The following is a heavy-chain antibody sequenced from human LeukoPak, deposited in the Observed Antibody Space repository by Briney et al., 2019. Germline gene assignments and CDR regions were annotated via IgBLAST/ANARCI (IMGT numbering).Heavy chain of an antibody. J-gene: IGHJ4*02. CDR3: ARNKKVVTMVRGVMIFDY. CDR2: INPNSGGT. Sequence: GASVKVSCKASGYTFTGYYMHWVRQAPGQGLEWMGWINPNSGGTNYAQKFQGRVTMTGDTSISTAYMELSRLRSDDTAVYYCARNKKVVTMVRGVMIFDYWGQGTLVTVSS. CDR1: GYTFTGYY. V-gene: IGHV1-2*02. D-gene: IGHD3-10*01.